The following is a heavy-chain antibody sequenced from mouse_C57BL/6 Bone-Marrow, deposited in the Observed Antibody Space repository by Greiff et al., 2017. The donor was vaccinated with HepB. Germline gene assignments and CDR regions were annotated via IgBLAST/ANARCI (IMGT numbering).Heavy chain of an antibody. Sequence: VQLQQPGAELVMPGASVKLSCKASGYTFTSYWMHWVKQRPGQGLEWIGEIDPSDSYTNYNQKFKGKSTLTVDKSSSTAYMQLSSLTSEDSAVYYCARNDSSYFHYWGQGTTLTVSS. J-gene: IGHJ2*01. CDR1: GYTFTSYW. V-gene: IGHV1-69*01. D-gene: IGHD1-1*01. CDR2: IDPSDSYT. CDR3: ARNDSSYFHY.